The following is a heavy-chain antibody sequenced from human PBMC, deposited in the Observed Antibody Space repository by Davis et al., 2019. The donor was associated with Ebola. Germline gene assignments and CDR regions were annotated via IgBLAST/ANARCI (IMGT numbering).Heavy chain of an antibody. J-gene: IGHJ6*03. D-gene: IGHD3-22*01. V-gene: IGHV1-18*04. CDR2: INPSGGST. Sequence: ASVKVSCKASGYTFTSYGISWVRQAPGQGLEWMGIINPSGGSTSYAQKLQGRVTMTTDTSTRTAYMELRSLRSDGTDVYYCARVHLSFGYSYYYYYYMDVWGKGTTVTVSS. CDR3: ARVHLSFGYSYYYYYYMDV. CDR1: GYTFTSYG.